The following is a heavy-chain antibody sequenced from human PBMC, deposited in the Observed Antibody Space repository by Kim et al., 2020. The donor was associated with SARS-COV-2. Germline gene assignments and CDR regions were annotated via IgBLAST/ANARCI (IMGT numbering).Heavy chain of an antibody. CDR2: IKSKTDGGTT. J-gene: IGHJ6*02. Sequence: GGSLRLSCAASGFTFSNAWMSWVRQAPGKGLEWVGRIKSKTDGGTTDYAAPVKGRFTISRDDSKNTLYLQMNSLKTEDTAVYYCTFPLTGTTFMYYYYYGMDVWGQGTTVTVSS. CDR1: GFTFSNAW. CDR3: TFPLTGTTFMYYYYYGMDV. D-gene: IGHD1-7*01. V-gene: IGHV3-15*01.